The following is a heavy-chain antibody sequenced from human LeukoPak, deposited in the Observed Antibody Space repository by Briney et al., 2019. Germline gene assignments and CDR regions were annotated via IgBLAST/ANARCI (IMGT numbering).Heavy chain of an antibody. CDR1: GFTFKSSS. D-gene: IGHD1-1*01. Sequence: GGSLRLSCVATGFTFKSSSMSWVRQAPGKGLEWVAFIGHFTGDIFYADSVKGRFNISRDDAKDSVYLQMNSLRVDDAAVYFCARDPYTGSMFDYWGHGTLVTVSS. J-gene: IGHJ4*01. V-gene: IGHV3-21*01. CDR2: IGHFTGDI. CDR3: ARDPYTGSMFDY.